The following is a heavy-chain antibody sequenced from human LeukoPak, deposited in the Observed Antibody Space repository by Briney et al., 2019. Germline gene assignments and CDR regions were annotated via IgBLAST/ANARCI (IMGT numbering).Heavy chain of an antibody. CDR1: GFTVSSNY. J-gene: IGHJ4*02. CDR2: ISGSGFST. CDR3: AKLPKFYYDSSGYYFDY. D-gene: IGHD3-22*01. V-gene: IGHV3-23*01. Sequence: QAGGSLRLSCAVSGFTVSSNYMSWVRQAPGKGLEWVSAISGSGFSTYYADSVKGRFSISRDNSRNTLSLQMNSLRAGDTAVYYCAKLPKFYYDSSGYYFDYWGQGTLVTVSS.